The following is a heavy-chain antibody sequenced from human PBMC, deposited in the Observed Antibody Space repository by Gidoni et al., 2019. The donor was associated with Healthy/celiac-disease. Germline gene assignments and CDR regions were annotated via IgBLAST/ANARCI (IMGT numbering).Heavy chain of an antibody. CDR1: GFTFSNYG. CDR3: AREYGGSWSRGYFDY. CDR2: IWYDGSNK. D-gene: IGHD6-13*01. J-gene: IGHJ4*02. V-gene: IGHV3-33*01. Sequence: QVQLVESGGGVVQPGRSLRLSCAASGFTFSNYGMHWVRQAPGKGLEWVAVIWYDGSNKYYADSVKGRFTISRDNSKNTLYLQMNSLRAEDTAVYYCAREYGGSWSRGYFDYWGQGTLISVSS.